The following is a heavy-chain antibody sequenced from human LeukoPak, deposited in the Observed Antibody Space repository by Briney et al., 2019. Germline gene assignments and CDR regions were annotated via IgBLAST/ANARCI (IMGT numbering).Heavy chain of an antibody. Sequence: ASVKVSCKASGYTFTGYYMRWVRQAPGQGLEWMGWINPNSGGTNYAQKFQGRVTMTRDTSISTAYMELSRLRSDDTAVYYCARSGVVPAAIGDYWGQGTLVTVSS. D-gene: IGHD2-2*01. J-gene: IGHJ4*02. CDR1: GYTFTGYY. CDR3: ARSGVVPAAIGDY. CDR2: INPNSGGT. V-gene: IGHV1-2*02.